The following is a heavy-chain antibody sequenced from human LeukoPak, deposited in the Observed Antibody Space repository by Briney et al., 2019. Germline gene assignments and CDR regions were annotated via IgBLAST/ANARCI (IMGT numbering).Heavy chain of an antibody. D-gene: IGHD6-13*01. J-gene: IGHJ5*02. V-gene: IGHV3-74*01. CDR1: GFTFSSYW. CDR2: INSDGSST. Sequence: PGGSLRLSCAASGFTFSSYWMHWVRQAPGKGLVWVSRINSDGSSTSYADSVKGRFTISRDNAENSLYLQMNSLRAEDTAVYYCARDLIAAAGSPPPNWFDPWGQGTLVTVSS. CDR3: ARDLIAAAGSPPPNWFDP.